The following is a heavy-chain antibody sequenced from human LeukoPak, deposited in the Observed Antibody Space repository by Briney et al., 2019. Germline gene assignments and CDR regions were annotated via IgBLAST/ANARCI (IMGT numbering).Heavy chain of an antibody. CDR1: GGSISSYY. J-gene: IGHJ3*02. V-gene: IGHV4-59*01. D-gene: IGHD3-22*01. Sequence: SETLSLTCTVSGGSISSYYWSWIRQPPGKGLEWIGYIYYSGSTNYNPSLKSRVTISVDTSKNQFSLKLSSVTAADTAVYYCARDVRGVPEYYYDSSGSNAFDIWGQGTMVTVSS. CDR3: ARDVRGVPEYYYDSSGSNAFDI. CDR2: IYYSGST.